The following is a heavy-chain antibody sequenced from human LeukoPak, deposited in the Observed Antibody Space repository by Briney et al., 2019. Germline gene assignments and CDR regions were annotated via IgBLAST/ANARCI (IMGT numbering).Heavy chain of an antibody. V-gene: IGHV3-23*01. Sequence: QPGGSLRLSCAASGYTFSSYAMTWVRQAPGKGLEWVSTISDSGGSTYYADSVKGRFTISRDNSKNTLYLQMNSLRAEDTAVYYCAKGTLYYGSGSYPRYWGQGTLVTVSS. CDR1: GYTFSSYA. CDR3: AKGTLYYGSGSYPRY. J-gene: IGHJ4*02. CDR2: ISDSGGST. D-gene: IGHD3-10*01.